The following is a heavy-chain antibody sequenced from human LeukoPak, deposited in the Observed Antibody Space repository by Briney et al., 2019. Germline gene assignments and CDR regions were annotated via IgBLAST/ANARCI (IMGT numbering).Heavy chain of an antibody. V-gene: IGHV3-11*01. Sequence: GGSLRLSCAASGFTFSDYYMSWIRQAPGKGLEWVSYISSSDSTIYYADSVKGRFTISRDNAKNSLYLQMNSLRAEDTAVYYCARAESPYPQLDYWGQGTLVTVSS. CDR1: GFTFSDYY. CDR2: ISSSDSTI. CDR3: ARAESPYPQLDY. J-gene: IGHJ4*02. D-gene: IGHD2-2*02.